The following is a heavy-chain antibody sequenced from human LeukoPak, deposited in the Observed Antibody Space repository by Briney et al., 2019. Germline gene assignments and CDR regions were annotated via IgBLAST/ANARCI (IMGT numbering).Heavy chain of an antibody. CDR2: INHSGST. Sequence: SETLSLTCAVYGGSFSGYYWSWIRQPPGKGLEWIGEINHSGSTNYNPSLKSRVTISVDTSKNQFSLKLSSVTAADTAVYYCARPKWGGDAFDIWGQGTMVTVSS. CDR1: GGSFSGYY. J-gene: IGHJ3*02. V-gene: IGHV4-34*01. CDR3: ARPKWGGDAFDI. D-gene: IGHD1-26*01.